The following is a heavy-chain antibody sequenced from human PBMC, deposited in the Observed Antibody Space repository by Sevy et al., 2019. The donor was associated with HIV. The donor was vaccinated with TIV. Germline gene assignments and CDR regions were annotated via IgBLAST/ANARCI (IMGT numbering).Heavy chain of an antibody. CDR1: GGSISSYY. V-gene: IGHV4-59*01. CDR2: IYYSGST. Sequence: SETLSLTCTVSGGSISSYYWSWIRQPPGKGLEWIGYIYYSGSTNYNPSLKSRVTISVDTSKNQFSLKLSSVTAADTAVYYCAGDRWAAAGFDYWGQGTLVTVSS. J-gene: IGHJ4*02. CDR3: AGDRWAAAGFDY. D-gene: IGHD6-13*01.